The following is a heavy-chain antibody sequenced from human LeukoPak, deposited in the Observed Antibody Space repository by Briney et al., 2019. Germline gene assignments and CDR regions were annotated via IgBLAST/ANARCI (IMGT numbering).Heavy chain of an antibody. CDR3: ARDNYDYGDYYFDY. Sequence: GGSLRLSCAVSGFTFSNYGMNWLRQAPGKGLEWGSFISSGSRSIYYADSVKGRFTISRDNAKNSLSLQMNSLRTEDTAVYYCARDNYDYGDYYFDYWGQGTLVTVSS. CDR2: ISSGSRSI. CDR1: GFTFSNYG. J-gene: IGHJ4*02. D-gene: IGHD4-17*01. V-gene: IGHV3-21*01.